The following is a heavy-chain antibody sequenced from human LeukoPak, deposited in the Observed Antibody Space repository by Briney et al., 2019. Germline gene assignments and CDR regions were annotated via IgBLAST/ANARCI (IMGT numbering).Heavy chain of an antibody. CDR2: ISSSGSTI. D-gene: IGHD3-3*01. V-gene: IGHV3-48*03. Sequence: GGSLRLSCAASGFTFSSYEMNWVRQAPGKGLEWVSYISSSGSTIYYADSVKGRFTISRDNSKNTLYLQMNSLRAEDTAVYYCARDGLEWLLTPLYYYYYYMDVWGKGTTVTVSS. J-gene: IGHJ6*03. CDR3: ARDGLEWLLTPLYYYYYYMDV. CDR1: GFTFSSYE.